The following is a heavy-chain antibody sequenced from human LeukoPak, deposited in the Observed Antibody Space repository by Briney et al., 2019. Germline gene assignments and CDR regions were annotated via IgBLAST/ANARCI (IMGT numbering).Heavy chain of an antibody. CDR2: IYYSGST. Sequence: KPSETLSLTCTVSGGSISSSSYYWGWIRQPPGKGLEWIGSIYYSGSTYYNPSLKGRVTISVDTSKNQFSLKLSSVTAADTAVYYCARRPFRYCSSTSCSGWGQGTLVTVSS. V-gene: IGHV4-39*01. J-gene: IGHJ4*02. D-gene: IGHD2-2*01. CDR1: GGSISSSSYY. CDR3: ARRPFRYCSSTSCSG.